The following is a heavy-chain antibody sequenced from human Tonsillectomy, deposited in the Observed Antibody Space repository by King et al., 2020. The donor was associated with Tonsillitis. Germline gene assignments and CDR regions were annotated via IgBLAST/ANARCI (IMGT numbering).Heavy chain of an antibody. D-gene: IGHD3-22*01. CDR2: ISWNSGNI. CDR3: VKDYYYDSSGYFYQWGFAL. J-gene: IGHJ4*02. Sequence: VQLVESGGGLGQPGRSLRLSCAASGVTFDDYAMHWVRQAPGKGLEWVSGISWNSGNIGYGEFVKGRFTISRDNAKNYLYLQMNSLRTEDTALYYCVKDYYYDSSGYFYQWGFALWGQGVLVTVSS. CDR1: GVTFDDYA. V-gene: IGHV3-9*01.